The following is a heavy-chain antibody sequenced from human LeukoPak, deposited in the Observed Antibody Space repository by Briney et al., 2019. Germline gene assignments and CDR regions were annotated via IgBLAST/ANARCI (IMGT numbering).Heavy chain of an antibody. CDR3: ARSFAVAGHDAFDI. CDR1: GDSVSSNSAA. D-gene: IGHD6-19*01. CDR2: TYYRSKWYN. V-gene: IGHV6-1*01. J-gene: IGHJ3*02. Sequence: SQTLSLTCAISGDSVSSNSAAWNWIRQSPSRGLERLGRTYYRSKWYNDYAVSVKSRITINPDTSKNQFSLQPNSVTPEDTAVYHCARSFAVAGHDAFDIWGQGTMVTVSS.